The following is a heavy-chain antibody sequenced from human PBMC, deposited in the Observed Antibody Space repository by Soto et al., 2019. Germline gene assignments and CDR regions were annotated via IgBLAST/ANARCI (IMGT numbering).Heavy chain of an antibody. J-gene: IGHJ4*02. Sequence: SETLSLTCAVYGGSFSGYYWTWIRQPPGTGLEWIGEINHSGSTNYNPSLKSRVTISVDTSKNQFSLKLTSVTAADTAVYYCARDREGGWLVISHYFDYWGQGTLVTVSS. CDR3: ARDREGGWLVISHYFDY. CDR2: INHSGST. D-gene: IGHD6-19*01. V-gene: IGHV4-34*01. CDR1: GGSFSGYY.